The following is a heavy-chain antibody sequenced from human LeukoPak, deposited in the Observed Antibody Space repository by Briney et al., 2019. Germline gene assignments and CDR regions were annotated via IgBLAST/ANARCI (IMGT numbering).Heavy chain of an antibody. CDR3: ARGGLGYGSGIFGVWFDP. J-gene: IGHJ5*02. V-gene: IGHV4-30-4*08. D-gene: IGHD3-10*01. Sequence: SETLSLTCTVSGGSISSGDYYWSWIRQPPGKGLEWIGYIYYSGSTYYNPSLKSRVTISVDTSKNQFSLKLSSVTAADTAVYYCARGGLGYGSGIFGVWFDPWGQGTLVTVSS. CDR2: IYYSGST. CDR1: GGSISSGDYY.